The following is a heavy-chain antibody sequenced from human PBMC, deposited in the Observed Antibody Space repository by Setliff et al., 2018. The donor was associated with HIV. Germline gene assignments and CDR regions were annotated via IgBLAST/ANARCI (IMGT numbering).Heavy chain of an antibody. V-gene: IGHV4-34*01. D-gene: IGHD3-10*01. CDR1: GGSVSGYY. CDR2: IHHSGIT. Sequence: SETLSLTCAVYGGSVSGYYWGWIRQPPGKGLEWIGEIHHSGITNYIPSLKSRVTISLDTSKNQFSLKLTSVTAADTAVYYCARGGLRVRGAIDSFDYWGQGTLVTSPQ. CDR3: ARGGLRVRGAIDSFDY. J-gene: IGHJ4*02.